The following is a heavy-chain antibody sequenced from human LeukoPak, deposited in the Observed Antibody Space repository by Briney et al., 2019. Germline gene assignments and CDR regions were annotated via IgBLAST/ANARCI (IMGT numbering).Heavy chain of an antibody. CDR3: ARDSVIGGWSDFDY. V-gene: IGHV3-64*01. CDR2: IYGNGAGT. J-gene: IGHJ4*02. Sequence: GGSLRLSCVASGFTFSSYAMHWVRQASGKGLQHVSGIYGNGAGTSYANAVKGRFTISRDNSKNTLYLQMGSLRAEDTAVYYCARDSVIGGWSDFDYWGLGTLVTVSS. CDR1: GFTFSSYA. D-gene: IGHD6-19*01.